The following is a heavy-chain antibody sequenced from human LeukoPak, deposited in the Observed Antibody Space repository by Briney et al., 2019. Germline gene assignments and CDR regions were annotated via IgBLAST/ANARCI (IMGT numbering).Heavy chain of an antibody. Sequence: PSETLSLTCTVSGYFISNGYYWGWFRQPPGRGLEWIGSVYPSGTTYYNTSLKSRVTISVDTSKNQFSLKLSSVTAADTAVFYCARAAGPTYYFDHWGQGTLVTVSS. CDR1: GYFISNGYY. CDR3: ARAAGPTYYFDH. D-gene: IGHD6-13*01. CDR2: VYPSGTT. J-gene: IGHJ4*02. V-gene: IGHV4-38-2*02.